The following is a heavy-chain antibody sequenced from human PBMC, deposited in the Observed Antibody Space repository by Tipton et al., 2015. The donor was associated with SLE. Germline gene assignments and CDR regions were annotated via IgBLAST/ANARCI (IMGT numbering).Heavy chain of an antibody. Sequence: TLSLTCTVSGGSISNYYWSWIRQPPGKGLEWIAYISYSGGTYYNPSLKSRLTISVDTSKNQFSLKLTSVTAADTAVYYCARQPSFCTGGRCYFAHAFDIWGQGTLVTVSS. J-gene: IGHJ3*02. CDR3: ARQPSFCTGGRCYFAHAFDI. V-gene: IGHV4-59*08. D-gene: IGHD2-15*01. CDR1: GGSISNYY. CDR2: ISYSGGT.